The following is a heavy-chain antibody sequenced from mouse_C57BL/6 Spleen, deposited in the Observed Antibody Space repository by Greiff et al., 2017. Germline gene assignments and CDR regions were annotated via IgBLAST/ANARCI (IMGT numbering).Heavy chain of an antibody. D-gene: IGHD2-1*01. CDR3: ARSYGNYLRYAMCY. CDR2: ILPGSGST. J-gene: IGHJ4*01. V-gene: IGHV1-9*01. CDR1: GYTFTGYW. Sequence: QVQLQQSGAELMKPGASVKLSCKATGYTFTGYWIEWVKQRPGHGLEWIGEILPGSGSTTYNEKFKGKATFTADTSSNTADMQLSSLTTEDSAIYYCARSYGNYLRYAMCYWGQGTSVTVSS.